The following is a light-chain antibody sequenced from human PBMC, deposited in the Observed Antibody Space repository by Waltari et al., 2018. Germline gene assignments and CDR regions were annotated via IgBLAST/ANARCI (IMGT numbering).Light chain of an antibody. CDR1: QGISSY. CDR3: QQLNSYPLVT. V-gene: IGKV1-9*01. J-gene: IGKJ2*01. CDR2: AAS. Sequence: DIPLTQSPSFLSASVGARVTITCRASQGISSYLAWYQQKPGKAPKLLIYAASTLQSGVPSRFSGSGSGTEFTLTISSLQPEDFATYYCQQLNSYPLVTFGQGTKLEIK.